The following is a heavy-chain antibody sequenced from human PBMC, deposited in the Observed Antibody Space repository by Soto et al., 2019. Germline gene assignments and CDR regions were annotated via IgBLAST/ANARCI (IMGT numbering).Heavy chain of an antibody. D-gene: IGHD1-26*01. J-gene: IGHJ4*02. Sequence: GVLRLSCVFSGVSFSDYSMNWVRQAPGKGLEWVSLITGNSEYKYYAGSVKGRFTVSRDNAKNSLYLQMNSLTVEDTAVYYCARSGELLQTFDSWGQGTLVTVSS. CDR2: ITGNSEYK. V-gene: IGHV3-21*06. CDR3: ARSGELLQTFDS. CDR1: GVSFSDYS.